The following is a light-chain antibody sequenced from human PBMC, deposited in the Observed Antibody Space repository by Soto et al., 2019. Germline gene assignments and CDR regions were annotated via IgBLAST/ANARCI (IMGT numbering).Light chain of an antibody. CDR1: QSLVYSDGNTY. V-gene: IGKV2-24*01. Sequence: DIVMTQTPLSSPVTLGQPASISCRSSQSLVYSDGNTYLSWLQQRPGQPPRLLIYQISNRFSGVPDRFGGRGAGTVFTLKISRVEAEDVGFYYCVQFSHFPRTFGKGTKVEI. CDR2: QIS. CDR3: VQFSHFPRT. J-gene: IGKJ1*01.